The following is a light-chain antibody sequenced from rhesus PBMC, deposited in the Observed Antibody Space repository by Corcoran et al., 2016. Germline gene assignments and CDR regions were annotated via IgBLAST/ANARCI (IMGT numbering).Light chain of an antibody. CDR1: QGITND. V-gene: IGKV1-25*01. J-gene: IGKJ3*01. CDR2: EAA. CDR3: QHYYTTPFT. Sequence: IRLTRFPSSLSASVGARVTIPCRAIQGITNDFAWYQQNPGKTPKLRIYEAASLRRGIPSRFSGSGSGTDFTLTISSLQSEDFATYFCQHYYTTPFTFGPGTKLDIK.